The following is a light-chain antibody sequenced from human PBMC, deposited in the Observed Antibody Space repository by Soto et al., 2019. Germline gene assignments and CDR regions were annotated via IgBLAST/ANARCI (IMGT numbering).Light chain of an antibody. J-gene: IGKJ1*01. V-gene: IGKV3-15*01. CDR1: QSVSSN. CDR2: GAS. Sequence: EIVMTQSPATLSVSPGERATLSCRASQSVSSNLAWYQQKPGQAPRLLIYGASTRATAIPARFSCSGSGTEFTLTISSLQSEDFAVYYCQQYTNWPLTLGQGTKVEIK. CDR3: QQYTNWPLT.